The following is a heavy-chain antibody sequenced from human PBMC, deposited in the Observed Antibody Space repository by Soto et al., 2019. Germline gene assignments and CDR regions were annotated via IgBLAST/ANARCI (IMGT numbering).Heavy chain of an antibody. CDR1: GGSISSGDYY. D-gene: IGHD3-22*01. V-gene: IGHV4-30-4*01. CDR3: ARLWARTYYYDSSGYYYGL. Sequence: SETLSLTCTVSGGSISSGDYYWSWIRQPPGKGLEWIGYIYYSGSTNYSPSFQGHVTISADKSISTAYLQWSSLKASDTAMYYCARLWARTYYYDSSGYYYGLWGQGTLVTVSS. CDR2: IYYSGST. J-gene: IGHJ4*02.